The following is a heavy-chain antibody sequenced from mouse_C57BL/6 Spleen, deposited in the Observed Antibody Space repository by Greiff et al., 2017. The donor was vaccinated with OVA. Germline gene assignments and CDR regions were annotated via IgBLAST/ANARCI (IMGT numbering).Heavy chain of an antibody. D-gene: IGHD2-3*01. CDR2: ISYSGST. V-gene: IGHV3-1*01. Sequence: EVQLQESGPGMVKPSQSLSLTCTVTGYSITSGYDWHWIRHFPGNKLEWMGYISYSGSTNYNPSLKSRNSITHDTSKNHFFLKLNSVTTEDTATYYCARGGLLRSYFDVWGTGTTVTVSS. CDR1: GYSITSGYD. J-gene: IGHJ1*03. CDR3: ARGGLLRSYFDV.